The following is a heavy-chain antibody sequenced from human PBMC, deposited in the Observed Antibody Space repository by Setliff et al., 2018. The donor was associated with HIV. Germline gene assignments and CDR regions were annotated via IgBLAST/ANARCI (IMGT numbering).Heavy chain of an antibody. CDR2: INHSGST. V-gene: IGHV4-34*01. J-gene: IGHJ6*03. Sequence: PSETLSLTCAVYGGSFSGYYWSWIRQPPGKGLEWIGEINHSGSTNYNPSLKSRLTVSLDTSKNQLSLKLSSVTAADTAVYYCARVEVIAVAGSRFNSYYIDVWGKGTLVTVSS. CDR3: ARVEVIAVAGSRFNSYYIDV. CDR1: GGSFSGYY. D-gene: IGHD6-19*01.